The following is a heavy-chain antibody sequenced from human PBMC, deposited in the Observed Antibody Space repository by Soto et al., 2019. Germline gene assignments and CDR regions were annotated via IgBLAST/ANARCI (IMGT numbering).Heavy chain of an antibody. CDR2: IHYSGTT. CDR1: GGSMRNYF. J-gene: IGHJ4*02. V-gene: IGHV4-59*01. CDR3: AAGEASSRNLAPYYLDF. D-gene: IGHD6-13*01. Sequence: SLTCTVSGGSMRNYFWTWIRQPPGEGLEWIGYIHYSGTTSFFPSYNPSLRSRVTISEDTSKNQFSLKLLSVTTADTAVYLCAAGEASSRNLAPYYLDFWGQGTLVTVSS.